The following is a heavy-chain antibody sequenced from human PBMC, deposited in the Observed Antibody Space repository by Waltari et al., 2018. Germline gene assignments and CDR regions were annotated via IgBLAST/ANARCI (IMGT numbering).Heavy chain of an antibody. CDR1: GGSISNYY. J-gene: IGHJ4*02. V-gene: IGHV4-59*01. CDR2: ISSSGQT. CDR3: ARATYYDFSSGYSFDN. D-gene: IGHD3-3*01. Sequence: QVQLQESGPGLVKPSETLSLTCSVSGGSISNYYWYWIRQTPGKGLEWIGYISSSGQTNYNPSLRSRVSVSLDTSKTRFSLRLSSMTAADTAVYYCARATYYDFSSGYSFDNWGQGTLVTVSS.